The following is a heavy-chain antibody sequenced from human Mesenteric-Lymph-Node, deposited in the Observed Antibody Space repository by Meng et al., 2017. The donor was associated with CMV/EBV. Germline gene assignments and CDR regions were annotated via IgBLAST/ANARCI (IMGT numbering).Heavy chain of an antibody. CDR1: GYTFTSYA. V-gene: IGHV1-3*02. CDR3: ARANSGYDPFDY. CDR2: TNVGNGNT. D-gene: IGHD5-12*01. J-gene: IGHJ4*02. Sequence: ASVKVSCKASGYTFTSYAMHWVRQAPGQRLEWMGWTNVGNGNTKYSQEFQGRVTITRDTSASTAYMELSSLRSDDMAVYYCARANSGYDPFDYWGQGTLVTVSS.